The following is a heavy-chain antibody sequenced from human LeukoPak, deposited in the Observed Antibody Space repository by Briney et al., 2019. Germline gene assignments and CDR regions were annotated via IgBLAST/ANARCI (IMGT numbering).Heavy chain of an antibody. V-gene: IGHV4-34*01. CDR1: GGSFSGYY. CDR2: INHSGST. Sequence: SETLSLTCAVYGGSFSGYYWSWIRQPPGKGLEWTGEINHSGSTNYNPSLKSRVTISVDTSKNQFSLKLSSVTAADTAVYYCAVAEGVNCSSTSCYSPGYWGQGTLVTVSS. D-gene: IGHD2-2*01. J-gene: IGHJ4*02. CDR3: AVAEGVNCSSTSCYSPGY.